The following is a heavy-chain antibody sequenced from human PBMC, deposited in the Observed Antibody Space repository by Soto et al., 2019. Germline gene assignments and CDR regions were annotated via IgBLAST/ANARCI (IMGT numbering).Heavy chain of an antibody. V-gene: IGHV1-18*04. CDR3: ARDRDVVLVPPPTYDYYYYGMDV. D-gene: IGHD2-8*02. CDR2: ISFNNGDT. Sequence: QVQLVQSGPEVKKPGASVKVSCKTSGYTFSSYTISWVRQAPGQVLEWMGWISFNNGDTKYAQKFQCRVTMTTDTSTSTAHMELRSLRSDDTAVYYCARDRDVVLVPPPTYDYYYYGMDVWGQGTTVTVSS. CDR1: GYTFSSYT. J-gene: IGHJ6*02.